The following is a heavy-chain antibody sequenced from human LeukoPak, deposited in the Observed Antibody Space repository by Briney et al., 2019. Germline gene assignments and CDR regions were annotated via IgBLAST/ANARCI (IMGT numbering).Heavy chain of an antibody. J-gene: IGHJ4*02. CDR1: DGSSSGYY. CDR3: ARPGQSSWWVYFNY. D-gene: IGHD2-15*01. CDR2: VHTSGST. Sequence: SETLSLTCTVSDGSSSGYYWTWIRQPPGKGLEWIGCVHTSGSTDYNPSLKNRVTMSVDVSKNQFSLRLSSVTAADTAVYYCARPGQSSWWVYFNYWGQGTPVTVSS. V-gene: IGHV4-4*09.